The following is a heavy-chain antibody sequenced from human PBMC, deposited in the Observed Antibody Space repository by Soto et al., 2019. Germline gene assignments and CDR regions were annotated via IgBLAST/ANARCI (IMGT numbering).Heavy chain of an antibody. V-gene: IGHV1-58*01. J-gene: IGHJ4*02. CDR3: ARQEYCSSTSCYKVDS. Sequence: SVKVSCKASGFTFTSSAVQWVRQARGQRLEWIGWIVVGSGNTNYAQKFQERVTITRDMSTSTAYLQWSSLKASDTAMYYCARQEYCSSTSCYKVDSWGQGTLVTVSS. D-gene: IGHD2-2*02. CDR1: GFTFTSSA. CDR2: IVVGSGNT.